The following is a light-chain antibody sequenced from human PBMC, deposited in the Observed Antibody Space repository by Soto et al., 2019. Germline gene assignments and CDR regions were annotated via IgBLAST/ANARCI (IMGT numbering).Light chain of an antibody. CDR2: SAS. CDR3: QQTYSTPWT. V-gene: IGKV1-39*01. CDR1: QSIITY. Sequence: DIQMTQSPSSLSASMGDTVTITCQASQSIITYLSWYQEKPGKAPQRLIYSASRLQSGVPSRFSGSGSMRDFTLTISSLQPEDFATYYCQQTYSTPWTFGQGTKVEIK. J-gene: IGKJ1*01.